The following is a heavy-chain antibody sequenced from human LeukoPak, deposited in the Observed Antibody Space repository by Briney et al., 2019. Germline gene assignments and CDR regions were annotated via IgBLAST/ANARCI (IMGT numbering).Heavy chain of an antibody. J-gene: IGHJ5*02. D-gene: IGHD3-10*01. CDR1: GGSISSGDYY. Sequence: SQTLSLTCTVSGGSISSGDYYWNWIRQPPGKGLEWIGFIHDSGSTYYNPSLKSRVSISRDMSKNQLSLMLSSVTAADTAVYYCARGFGAGNYYYGWFDPWGQGTLVSVSS. CDR2: IHDSGST. V-gene: IGHV4-30-4*01. CDR3: ARGFGAGNYYYGWFDP.